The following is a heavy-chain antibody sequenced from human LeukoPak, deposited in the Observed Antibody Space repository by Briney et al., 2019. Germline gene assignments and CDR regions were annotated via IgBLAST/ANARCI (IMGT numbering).Heavy chain of an antibody. V-gene: IGHV4-39*01. J-gene: IGHJ4*02. CDR1: GGSISSSNYY. CDR2: IYHTGST. CDR3: ILGGKLDY. Sequence: PSETLSLTCTVSGGSISSSNYYRGWIRQPPGKGLEWIGGIYHTGSTHNNPSLKSRVTISVDTPKNQLPLRLSSVTAADTALYYCILGGKLDYWGQGILVTVSS. D-gene: IGHD3-10*01.